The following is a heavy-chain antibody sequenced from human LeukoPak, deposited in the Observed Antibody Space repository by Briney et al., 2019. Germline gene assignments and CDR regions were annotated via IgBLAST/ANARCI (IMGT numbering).Heavy chain of an antibody. Sequence: RASETLSLTCTVSGGSISSYYWSWIRQPPGKGLEWIGYIYYSGSTNYNPSLKSRVTISVDTSKNQFSLKLSSVTAADTAVYYCARADDRNYYDSSGRTSAFDIWGQGTMVTVSS. CDR3: ARADDRNYYDSSGRTSAFDI. D-gene: IGHD3-22*01. J-gene: IGHJ3*02. V-gene: IGHV4-59*12. CDR1: GGSISSYY. CDR2: IYYSGST.